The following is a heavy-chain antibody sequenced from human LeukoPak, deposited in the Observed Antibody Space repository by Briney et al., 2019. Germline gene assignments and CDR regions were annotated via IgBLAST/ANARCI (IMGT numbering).Heavy chain of an antibody. CDR1: GYTFTGYY. Sequence: GASVKVSCKASGYTFTGYYMHWVRQAPGQGLEWMGWINPNSGGTNYAQKFQGRVTMTRDTSISTAYMELRSLRSDDTAVYYCARDMGSGWYRGAFDIWGQGTMVTVSS. J-gene: IGHJ3*02. CDR3: ARDMGSGWYRGAFDI. D-gene: IGHD6-19*01. CDR2: INPNSGGT. V-gene: IGHV1-2*02.